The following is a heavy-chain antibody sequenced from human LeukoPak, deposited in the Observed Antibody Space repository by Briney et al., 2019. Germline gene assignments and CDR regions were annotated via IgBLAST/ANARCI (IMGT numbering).Heavy chain of an antibody. V-gene: IGHV3-33*06. J-gene: IGHJ5*02. CDR3: AKRRFLEVGWFDP. CDR1: RFTFSTYA. Sequence: GGSLRLSCAASRFTFSTYAMHWVRQAPGKGLEWVAVIWYDGQNKYYGDSVKGRFTISRDNAKNTLYLQMNSLRAEDTAVYYCAKRRFLEVGWFDPWGQGTLVTVSS. CDR2: IWYDGQNK. D-gene: IGHD3-3*01.